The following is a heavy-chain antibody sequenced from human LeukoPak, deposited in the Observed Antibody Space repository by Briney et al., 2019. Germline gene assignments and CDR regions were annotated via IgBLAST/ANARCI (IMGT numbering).Heavy chain of an antibody. CDR1: GFTVSNNY. Sequence: PGTSLRLSCAASGFTVSNNYMSWVRHAPGKGLEWVSVIYSGGSTYYAESVKGRFTISRDNSKNTLYLQMNSLRAEDTAAYYCARATPNGHCDSISCSWGQGTLVTVSS. D-gene: IGHD2-2*03. CDR2: IYSGGST. CDR3: ARATPNGHCDSISCS. J-gene: IGHJ5*02. V-gene: IGHV3-53*01.